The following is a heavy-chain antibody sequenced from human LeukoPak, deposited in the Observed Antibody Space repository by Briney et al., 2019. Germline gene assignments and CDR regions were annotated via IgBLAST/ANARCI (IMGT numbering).Heavy chain of an antibody. CDR3: ARGYYDFWSAVGFDY. CDR2: IYTSGST. Sequence: SETLSLTCTVSGGSISSGSYYWSWIRQPAGKGLEWIGRIYTSGSTSYNPSLKSRVTISVDTSKNQFSLKLSSVTAADTAVYYCARGYYDFWSAVGFDYWGQGTLVTVSS. V-gene: IGHV4-61*02. D-gene: IGHD3-3*01. CDR1: GGSISSGSYY. J-gene: IGHJ4*02.